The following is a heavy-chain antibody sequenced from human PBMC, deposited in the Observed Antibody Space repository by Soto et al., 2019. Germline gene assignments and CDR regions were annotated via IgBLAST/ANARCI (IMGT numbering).Heavy chain of an antibody. CDR2: IWYDGSNK. CDR3: ARDLIHYDGSGRNYYYGMDV. CDR1: GFTFRSYG. J-gene: IGHJ6*02. D-gene: IGHD3-22*01. Sequence: QVPLVESGGGVVQPGRYLRLSCAASGFTFRSYGMHWVRQAPGKGLEWVAVIWYDGSNKYYADSVKGRFTISRDNSKNTLYLEMNSLRVEDTAVYYCARDLIHYDGSGRNYYYGMDVWGQGTTVTVSS. V-gene: IGHV3-33*01.